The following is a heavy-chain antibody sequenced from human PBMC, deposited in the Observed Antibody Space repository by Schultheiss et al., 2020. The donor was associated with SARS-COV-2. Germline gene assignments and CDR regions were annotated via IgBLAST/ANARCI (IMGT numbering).Heavy chain of an antibody. CDR3: ARHSINWNYEYGMDV. CDR2: IYPGDSDT. Sequence: GGSLRLSCKGSGYSFTSYWIGWVRQMPGKGLEWMGIIYPGDSDTRYSPSFQGQVTISADKSISTAYLQWSSLKASDTAMYHCARHSINWNYEYGMDVWGQGTTVTVSS. D-gene: IGHD1-20*01. V-gene: IGHV5-51*01. CDR1: GYSFTSYW. J-gene: IGHJ6*02.